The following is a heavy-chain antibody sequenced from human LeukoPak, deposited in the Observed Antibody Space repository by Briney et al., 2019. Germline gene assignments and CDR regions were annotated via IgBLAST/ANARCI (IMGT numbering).Heavy chain of an antibody. J-gene: IGHJ6*02. Sequence: PGGSLRLSCAAPGFTFSSYWMSWVRQAPGKGLEWVANIKQDGSEKYYVDSVKGRFTISRDNAKNSLYLQMNSLRAEDTAVYYCARWDYGMDVWGQGTTVTVSS. CDR1: GFTFSSYW. CDR2: IKQDGSEK. V-gene: IGHV3-7*01. CDR3: ARWDYGMDV.